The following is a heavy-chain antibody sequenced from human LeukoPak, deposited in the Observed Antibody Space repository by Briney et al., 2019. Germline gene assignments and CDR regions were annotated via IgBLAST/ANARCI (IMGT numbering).Heavy chain of an antibody. D-gene: IGHD3-22*01. CDR3: ARDQEATSGYISDY. CDR2: INPSGGST. Sequence: APVKVSCKASGYNFINYYIHWVRQAPGQGLEWMGIINPSGGSTSYAQKFQGRVTVTRDTSTSTVYMELSSLRSEDTAVYYCARDQEATSGYISDYWGQGTLVTVSS. V-gene: IGHV1-46*01. CDR1: GYNFINYY. J-gene: IGHJ4*02.